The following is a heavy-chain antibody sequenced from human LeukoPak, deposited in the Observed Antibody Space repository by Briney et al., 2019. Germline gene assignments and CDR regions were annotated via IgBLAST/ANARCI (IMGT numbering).Heavy chain of an antibody. CDR3: ARDFDGPRASDY. V-gene: IGHV3-74*01. CDR1: GYTFSYFW. J-gene: IGHJ4*02. CDR2: TNTDGSYS. D-gene: IGHD4-17*01. Sequence: PGGSLRLSCAASGYTFSYFWMHWFRQTPGKGLMWVSCTNTDGSYSSYADCVKGRFTISRDNVRNTLYLQMSSLRAEDSAVYYCARDFDGPRASDYWGQGISVTVSS.